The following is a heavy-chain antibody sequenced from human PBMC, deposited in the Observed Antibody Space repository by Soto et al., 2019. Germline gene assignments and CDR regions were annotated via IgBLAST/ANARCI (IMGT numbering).Heavy chain of an antibody. J-gene: IGHJ6*02. Sequence: PGGSLRLSCAASGFTFSSYGMHWVRQAPGKGLEWVAVISYDGSNKYYADSVKGRFTISRDNSKNTLYLQMNSLRAEDTAVYYWAKVASGVYDFWSGYHFYYVMDVWGQGSTVTVSS. CDR2: ISYDGSNK. CDR1: GFTFSSYG. D-gene: IGHD3-3*01. V-gene: IGHV3-30*18. CDR3: AKVASGVYDFWSGYHFYYVMDV.